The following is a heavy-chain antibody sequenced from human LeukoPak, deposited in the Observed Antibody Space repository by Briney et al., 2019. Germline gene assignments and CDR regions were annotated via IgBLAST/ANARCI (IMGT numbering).Heavy chain of an antibody. D-gene: IGHD3-10*01. CDR2: IRYDGSNK. Sequence: GGSLRLSCAASGFTFSSYGMHWVRQAPGKGLEWVAFIRYDGSNKYYADSVKGRFTISRDNSKNTLYLQMNSLRAEDTAVYYCAKDLLWFGELVEYYFDYWGQGTLVTVSS. V-gene: IGHV3-30*02. CDR1: GFTFSSYG. CDR3: AKDLLWFGELVEYYFDY. J-gene: IGHJ4*02.